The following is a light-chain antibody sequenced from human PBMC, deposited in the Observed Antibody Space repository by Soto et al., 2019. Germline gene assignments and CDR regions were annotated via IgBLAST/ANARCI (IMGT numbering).Light chain of an antibody. J-gene: IGKJ1*01. V-gene: IGKV3-20*01. Sequence: EIVLTQSLGTLSLSPGERATLSCRASQSVSTNYVAWYQQKPGQAPRLLIYGASNRTTGIPDRFSGSASGTYFTLTSSRLEPEDFAVYCWQQYGSSPRTFGQGTKVEIK. CDR2: GAS. CDR1: QSVSTNY. CDR3: QQYGSSPRT.